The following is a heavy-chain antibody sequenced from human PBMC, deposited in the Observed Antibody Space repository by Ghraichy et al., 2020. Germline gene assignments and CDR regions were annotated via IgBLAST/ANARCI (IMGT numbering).Heavy chain of an antibody. CDR3: ARVILYDILTGYYNVIFDY. Sequence: SETLSLTCTVSGGSISSYYWSWIRQPPGKGLEWIGYIYYSGSTNYNPSLKSRVTISVDTSKNQFSLKLSSVTAADTAVYYCARVILYDILTGYYNVIFDYWGQGTLVTVSS. CDR2: IYYSGST. J-gene: IGHJ4*02. CDR1: GGSISSYY. D-gene: IGHD3-9*01. V-gene: IGHV4-59*01.